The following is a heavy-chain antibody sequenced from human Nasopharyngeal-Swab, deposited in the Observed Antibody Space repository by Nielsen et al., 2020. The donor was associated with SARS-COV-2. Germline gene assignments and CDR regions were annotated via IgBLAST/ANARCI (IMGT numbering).Heavy chain of an antibody. J-gene: IGHJ4*02. CDR2: ISSSSSYI. CDR3: ARDEAMVRGVIVFDY. V-gene: IGHV3-21*01. Sequence: VRQAPGKGLEWVSSISSSSSYIYYADSVKGRFTISRGNAKNSLYLQMNSLRAEDTAVYYCARDEAMVRGVIVFDYWGQGTLVTVSS. D-gene: IGHD3-10*01.